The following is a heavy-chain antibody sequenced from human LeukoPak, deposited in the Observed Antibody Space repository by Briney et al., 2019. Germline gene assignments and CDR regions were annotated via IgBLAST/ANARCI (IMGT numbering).Heavy chain of an antibody. J-gene: IGHJ4*02. Sequence: GGSLRLSCAATGITVSSDYMSWVPQAPGKGLEWFSVIYSDGRTYYADSVKGRFTISRDNSRNTLFLQMNSLRAEDTAVYYCARSLGAARGFDYWGQGTLVTVSS. CDR3: ARSLGAARGFDY. CDR2: IYSDGRT. D-gene: IGHD3-10*01. CDR1: GITVSSDY. V-gene: IGHV3-66*01.